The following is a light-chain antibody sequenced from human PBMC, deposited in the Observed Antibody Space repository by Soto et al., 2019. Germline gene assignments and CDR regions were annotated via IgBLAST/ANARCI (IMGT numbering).Light chain of an antibody. CDR3: QQDALSPHT. V-gene: IGKV3-20*01. J-gene: IGKJ4*01. CDR1: QSVERDY. CDR2: DAS. Sequence: EIVLTQSPGTLYLSPGARATLSCRASQSVERDYLAWYQQKPGQAPRLLIYDASIRATGIPYRFSGSGSATDFTLTISRVEPEAFAVYYCQQDALSPHTFGGGTKVEIK.